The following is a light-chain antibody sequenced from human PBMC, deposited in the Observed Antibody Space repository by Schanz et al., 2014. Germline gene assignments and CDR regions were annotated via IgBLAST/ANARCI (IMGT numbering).Light chain of an antibody. CDR1: QRVSSNY. J-gene: IGKJ1*01. Sequence: EIVLTQSPGTLSLSPGERATLSCRASQRVSSNYLAWYQQKPGQAPRLLIYGASTRATGIPDRVSGSGSGTDFTLTISRLEPEDFAVYYCQQYGSSPWTFGQGTKVEIK. V-gene: IGKV3-20*01. CDR3: QQYGSSPWT. CDR2: GAS.